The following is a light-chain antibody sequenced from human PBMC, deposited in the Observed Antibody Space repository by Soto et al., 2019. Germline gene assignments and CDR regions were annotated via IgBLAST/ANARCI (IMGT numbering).Light chain of an antibody. V-gene: IGKV1-27*01. J-gene: IGKJ3*01. CDR3: QKYSSVPV. Sequence: DIQMTQSPTSLSASVGDRVTITCRASQGIRNFVAWYQQKPVKAPKLLIYAASTLQSGVPSRFIGSGSGTDFTLTINSLQPEDVATYSCQKYSSVPVFGPGTKVEIK. CDR1: QGIRNF. CDR2: AAS.